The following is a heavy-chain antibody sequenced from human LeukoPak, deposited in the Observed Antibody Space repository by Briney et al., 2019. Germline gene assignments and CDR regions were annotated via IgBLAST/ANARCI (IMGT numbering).Heavy chain of an antibody. CDR2: ISAYNGNT. D-gene: IGHD2-2*01. J-gene: IGHJ4*02. V-gene: IGHV1-18*01. CDR3: ARTRRGDCSSTSCHSLGY. Sequence: ASVKVSCKASGGTFSSYAISWVRQAPGQGLEWMGWISAYNGNTNYAQKLQGRVTMTTDTSTSTAYMELRSLRSDDTAVYYCARTRRGDCSSTSCHSLGYWGQGTLVTVSS. CDR1: GGTFSSYA.